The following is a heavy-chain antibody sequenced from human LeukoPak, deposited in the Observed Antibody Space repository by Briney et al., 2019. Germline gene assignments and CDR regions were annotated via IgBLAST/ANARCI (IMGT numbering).Heavy chain of an antibody. D-gene: IGHD2-15*01. CDR2: IGGSDGNT. Sequence: QPGGSLRLSCAAHGLTFSNSAISWVRQARGKGLGLVSTIGGSDGNTNYADCVKGRFTFSRDHSKITLYLQIDSLRAGDTAVYYFPKQGRAGSHYPWYFLVWGGGTLVTVSS. CDR3: PKQGRAGSHYPWYFLV. V-gene: IGHV3-23*01. CDR1: GLTFSNSA. J-gene: IGHJ2*01.